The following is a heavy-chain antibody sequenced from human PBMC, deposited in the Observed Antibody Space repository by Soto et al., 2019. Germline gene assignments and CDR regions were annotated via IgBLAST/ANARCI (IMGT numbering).Heavy chain of an antibody. CDR2: MSHSGGN. CDR1: GGSVNSGNYY. CDR3: ARVERGTATTVVYAFDI. Sequence: QVQLQQWGAGLLKPSETLSLTCAVFGGSVNSGNYYWSWIRQPPGKGLEWIGEMSHSGGNHFNPSLKSRGTTSVDTSKTQFSLKMRSVTAADTALYYCARVERGTATTVVYAFDIWGPGTMVTVSS. V-gene: IGHV4-34*01. D-gene: IGHD1-1*01. J-gene: IGHJ3*02.